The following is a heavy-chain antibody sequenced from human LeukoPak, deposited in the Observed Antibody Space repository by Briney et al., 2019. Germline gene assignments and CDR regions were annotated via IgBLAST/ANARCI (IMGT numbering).Heavy chain of an antibody. CDR3: ARDSGAAGTDY. CDR1: GGSISSYY. D-gene: IGHD6-13*01. V-gene: IGHV4-59*01. Sequence: SETLSLTCTVSGGSISSYYWSSIRQPPGNGLEWIGYIYYSGSTNYNPSLKSRVTISVDTSKNQFSLKPSSVTAADTAVYYCARDSGAAGTDYWGQGTLVTVSS. CDR2: IYYSGST. J-gene: IGHJ4*02.